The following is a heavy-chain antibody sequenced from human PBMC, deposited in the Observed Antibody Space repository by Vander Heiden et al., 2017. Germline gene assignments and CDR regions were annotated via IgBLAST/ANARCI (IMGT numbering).Heavy chain of an antibody. V-gene: IGHV4-59*01. J-gene: IGHJ3*02. CDR3: ARGEDGYNSAFDI. CDR1: GGSISSYY. Sequence: QVQLQESGPGLVKPSETLSLTCNVAGGSISSYYWSWIRQPPGKGLEWIGYIDYSGSTNYNPSLKSRVTISVDTSKNQFSLKLSSVTAADTAVYYCARGEDGYNSAFDIWGQGTMVTVSS. D-gene: IGHD5-12*01. CDR2: IDYSGST.